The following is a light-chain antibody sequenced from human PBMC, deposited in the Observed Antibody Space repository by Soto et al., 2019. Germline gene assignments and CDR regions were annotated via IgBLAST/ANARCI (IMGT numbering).Light chain of an antibody. V-gene: IGKV3-15*01. J-gene: IGKJ1*01. CDR1: QSVGRS. Sequence: IVMTQSPATLSVSPGERATLSCRASQSVGRSLAWYQQKPGQAPRLLIYGTSARATGIPARFSGSGSGTEFTLTISSLQSADLAVYYCQQYDKWPPSTFGQGTKVDI. CDR2: GTS. CDR3: QQYDKWPPST.